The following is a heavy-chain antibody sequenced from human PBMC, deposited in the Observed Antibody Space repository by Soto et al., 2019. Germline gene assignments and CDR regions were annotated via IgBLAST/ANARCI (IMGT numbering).Heavy chain of an antibody. CDR3: ARSIMYYYDSSGPYYFDY. Sequence: PSETLSLTCTVSGGSISSSSYYWGWIRQPPGKGLEWIGSIYYSGSTYYNPSLKSRVTISVDTSKNHFSLKLSSVTAADTAVYYCARSIMYYYDSSGPYYFDYWGQGTLVTVSS. D-gene: IGHD3-22*01. J-gene: IGHJ4*02. CDR1: GGSISSSSYY. CDR2: IYYSGST. V-gene: IGHV4-39*01.